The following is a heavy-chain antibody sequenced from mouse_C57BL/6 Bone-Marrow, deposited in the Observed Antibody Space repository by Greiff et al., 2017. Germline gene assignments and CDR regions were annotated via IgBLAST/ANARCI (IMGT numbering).Heavy chain of an antibody. J-gene: IGHJ4*01. Sequence: VQLQQSGPVLVKPGASVKMSCKASGYTFTDYYMNWVKQSHGKSLEWIGVINPYNGGTSYNQKFKGKATLTVDKSSSTAYMELNSLTSEDSAVYYWARIYYDLVSNYYAMDDWGQGTSVTVSS. CDR1: GYTFTDYY. D-gene: IGHD2-4*01. CDR2: INPYNGGT. V-gene: IGHV1-19*01. CDR3: ARIYYDLVSNYYAMDD.